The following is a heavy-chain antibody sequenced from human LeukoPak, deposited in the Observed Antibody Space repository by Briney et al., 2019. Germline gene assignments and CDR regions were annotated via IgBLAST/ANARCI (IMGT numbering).Heavy chain of an antibody. CDR2: ISAYNGNT. V-gene: IGHV1-18*01. Sequence: ASVKVSCKASGGTFSSYAISWVRQAPGQGLEWMGWISAYNGNTNYAQKLQGRVTMTTDTSTSTAYMELRSLRSDDTAVYYCARGWDSITMVRGVKPIFYYGMDVWGQGTTVTVSS. D-gene: IGHD3-10*01. CDR1: GGTFSSYA. CDR3: ARGWDSITMVRGVKPIFYYGMDV. J-gene: IGHJ6*02.